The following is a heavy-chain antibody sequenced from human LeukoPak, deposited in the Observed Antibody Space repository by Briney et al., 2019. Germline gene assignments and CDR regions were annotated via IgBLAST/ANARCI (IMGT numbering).Heavy chain of an antibody. J-gene: IGHJ4*02. D-gene: IGHD3-22*01. Sequence: GGSLRLSCAASGFTFSAFWMHWVRQAPGKGLVWVSRINSDDSRTTYADSVKGRFTISRDNAKNSLYLQMNSLRAEDTAVYYCARDLPALEYYYDSSGSYYWGQGTLVTVSS. CDR3: ARDLPALEYYYDSSGSYY. CDR1: GFTFSAFW. CDR2: INSDDSRT. V-gene: IGHV3-74*01.